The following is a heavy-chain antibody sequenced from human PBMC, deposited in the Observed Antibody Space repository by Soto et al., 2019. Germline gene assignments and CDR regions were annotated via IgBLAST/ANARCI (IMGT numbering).Heavy chain of an antibody. CDR1: GFTFSSYS. V-gene: IGHV3-48*01. CDR2: ISSSSTI. J-gene: IGHJ3*02. Sequence: GGSLRLSCAASGFTFSSYSMNWVRQAPGKGLEWVSYISSSSTIYYADSVKGRFTISRDNAKNSLYLQMNSLRAEDTAVYYCARDRRDYYGSGSYYQNAFDIWGQGTMVTVSS. D-gene: IGHD3-10*01. CDR3: ARDRRDYYGSGSYYQNAFDI.